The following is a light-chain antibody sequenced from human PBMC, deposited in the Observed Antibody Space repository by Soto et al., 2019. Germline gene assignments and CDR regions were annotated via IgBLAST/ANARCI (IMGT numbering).Light chain of an antibody. CDR2: DTS. CDR3: QQYNHWRSIS. V-gene: IGKV3-15*01. CDR1: QSVSRK. Sequence: TQSPSFLSASVGDRVTITCRASQSVSRKLAWYQHKPGQAPRLLIYDTSTRAADIPARFSGSGSGTDFTLTISSLQSEDFAVYYCQQYNHWRSISFGQGTRLEIK. J-gene: IGKJ5*01.